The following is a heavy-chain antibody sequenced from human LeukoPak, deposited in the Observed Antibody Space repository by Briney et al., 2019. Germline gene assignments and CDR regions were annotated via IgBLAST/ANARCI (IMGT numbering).Heavy chain of an antibody. J-gene: IGHJ5*02. Sequence: SETLSLTCAVYGGSFSGYYWNWIRQPPGKGLEWIGEINHSGSTNYNPSLKSRVTISVDTSKNQFSLKLSSVTAADTAVYYCARAGPTVTTTHNWFDPWGQGTLVTVSS. CDR1: GGSFSGYY. D-gene: IGHD4-17*01. CDR3: ARAGPTVTTTHNWFDP. CDR2: INHSGST. V-gene: IGHV4-34*01.